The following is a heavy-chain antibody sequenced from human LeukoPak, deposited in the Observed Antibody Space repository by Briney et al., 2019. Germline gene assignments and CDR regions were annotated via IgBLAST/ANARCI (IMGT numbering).Heavy chain of an antibody. CDR3: ARVSYGVYEAHFDY. CDR1: GYSFTGYY. V-gene: IGHV1-2*02. Sequence: GASVKVSCKTSGYSFTGYYIHWVRQAPGQGLECMGWIDPNSGDAIYAQKFQGRVTSTRDTSINTAYMELNKLRSDDTAMYYCARVSYGVYEAHFDYWGQGTLVTVSS. CDR2: IDPNSGDA. J-gene: IGHJ4*02. D-gene: IGHD4-17*01.